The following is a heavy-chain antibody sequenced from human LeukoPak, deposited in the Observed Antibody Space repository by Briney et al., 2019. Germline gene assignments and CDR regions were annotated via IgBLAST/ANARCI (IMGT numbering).Heavy chain of an antibody. CDR3: ARKAAALSGNFDY. CDR1: GGSISSGGYS. Sequence: SETLSLTCAVSGGSISSGGYSWSWIRQPPGKGLEWIGYIYHSGSTYYNPSLKSRVTISVDRSKNQFSLKLSSVTAADTAVYYCARKAAALSGNFDYWGQGTLVTVSS. D-gene: IGHD6-13*01. CDR2: IYHSGST. J-gene: IGHJ4*02. V-gene: IGHV4-30-2*02.